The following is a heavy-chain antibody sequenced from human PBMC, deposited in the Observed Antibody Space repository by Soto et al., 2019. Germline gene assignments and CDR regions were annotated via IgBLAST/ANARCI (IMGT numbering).Heavy chain of an antibody. J-gene: IGHJ6*01. V-gene: IGHV4-30-4*01. Sequence: SETLALTCYVSGGSIRGGYYSWRWIRQPPGQGLEWIGKIYYSGNTNYNPSLKSILIISIDTSKNQYSLKVFSATHADPAVYYCLSSSRYGMEVWGQGTVVTVSS. CDR3: LSSSRYGMEV. CDR2: IYYSGNT. CDR1: GGSIRGGYYS.